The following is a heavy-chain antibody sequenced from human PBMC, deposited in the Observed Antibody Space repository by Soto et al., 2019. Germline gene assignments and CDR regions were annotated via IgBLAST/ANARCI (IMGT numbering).Heavy chain of an antibody. Sequence: QVQLVESGGGLVEPGGSLRLSCVASGFTFSDYYMSWIRQAPGRGLEWLSYINRNGRNKDYADSVRGRFTISRDNAKTSLFLEMNGLSVEDTAVYYCARRRRTDMDDIVLMHDFDFWGQGTLVTVSS. CDR3: ARRRRTDMDDIVLMHDFDF. V-gene: IGHV3-11*01. D-gene: IGHD2-8*01. CDR2: INRNGRNK. CDR1: GFTFSDYY. J-gene: IGHJ4*02.